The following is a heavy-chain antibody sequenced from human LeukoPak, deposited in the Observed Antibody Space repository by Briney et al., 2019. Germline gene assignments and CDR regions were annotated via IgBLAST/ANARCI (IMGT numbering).Heavy chain of an antibody. J-gene: IGHJ4*02. CDR1: GFIFNRYI. Sequence: TGGSLRLSCAASGFIFNRYIMSWVRQAPGKGLEWVAGISGSGDSTDYADLVKGRFTISRDNSKNTLYLQMNSLRAEDTAVYYCARTYYYDSSGYYYPIDYWGQGTLVTVSS. D-gene: IGHD3-22*01. CDR2: ISGSGDST. V-gene: IGHV3-23*01. CDR3: ARTYYYDSSGYYYPIDY.